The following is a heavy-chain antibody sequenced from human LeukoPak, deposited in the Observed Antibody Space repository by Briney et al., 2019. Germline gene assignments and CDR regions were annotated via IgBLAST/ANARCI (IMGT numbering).Heavy chain of an antibody. V-gene: IGHV4-39*07. CDR3: ARVNILTGFYAFAI. Sequence: SETLSLTCTVSGGSISSSSYYWGWVRQPPGKGLEWIGSIYYSGSTYYNPSLKSRVTISVDTYKNQFSLKLSSVTAADTALYYCARVNILTGFYAFAIWGQGTMVTVSS. D-gene: IGHD3-9*01. CDR1: GGSISSSSYY. CDR2: IYYSGST. J-gene: IGHJ3*02.